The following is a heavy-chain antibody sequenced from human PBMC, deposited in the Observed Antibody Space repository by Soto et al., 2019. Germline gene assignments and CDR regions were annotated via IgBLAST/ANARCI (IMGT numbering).Heavy chain of an antibody. V-gene: IGHV3-30-3*01. CDR2: ISYDGSNK. CDR3: AKRSGSYYNVFYYYYGMDV. J-gene: IGHJ6*02. D-gene: IGHD3-10*01. CDR1: GFTFSSYG. Sequence: PGGSLRVSCAAAGFTFSSYGRHWVRQAPGKGLEWVAVISYDGSNKYYADSVKGRFTISRDNYKNTLYLQMNSLRAEDTAVYYCAKRSGSYYNVFYYYYGMDVWGQGTTVTVSS.